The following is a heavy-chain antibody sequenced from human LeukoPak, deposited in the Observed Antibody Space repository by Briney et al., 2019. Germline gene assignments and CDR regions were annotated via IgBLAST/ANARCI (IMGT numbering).Heavy chain of an antibody. V-gene: IGHV4-4*02. CDR1: GGSISSSNW. D-gene: IGHD2-2*01. CDR3: VRGRSTGTIDY. CDR2: IYHSGNT. Sequence: PSETLSLTCAVSGGSISSSNWWSWVRQPPGKGLEWIGEIYHSGNTNYNPSLKSRVTMSVNKSKNQFSLKLSSVTAADTAVYYCVRGRSTGTIDYWGQGTLVTVSS. J-gene: IGHJ4*02.